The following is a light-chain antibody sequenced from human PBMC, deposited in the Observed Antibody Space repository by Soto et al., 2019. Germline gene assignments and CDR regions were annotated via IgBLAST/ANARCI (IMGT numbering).Light chain of an antibody. CDR3: QQSYSTTWT. Sequence: DIQMTQSPSSLSASVGDRVTITCRASQSISSYLNWYQQKPGKAHKLLIYAASSLQSGVPSRFSGSVSGTDFTLTISSLQPEDFATYYCQQSYSTTWTFGQGTKVEIK. V-gene: IGKV1-39*01. CDR1: QSISSY. CDR2: AAS. J-gene: IGKJ1*01.